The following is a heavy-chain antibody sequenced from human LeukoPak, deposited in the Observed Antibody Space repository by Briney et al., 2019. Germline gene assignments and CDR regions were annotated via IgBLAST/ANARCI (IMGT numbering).Heavy chain of an antibody. Sequence: SETLSLTCAVYGGSFSGYYWSWIRQPPGKGLEWIGEINHSGSTNYNPSLKSRVTISVDTSKNQFSLKLSSVTAADTAVYYCARGHGRRYCTNGVCLPFDYWGQGTLVTVPS. CDR2: INHSGST. CDR1: GGSFSGYY. D-gene: IGHD2-8*01. V-gene: IGHV4-34*01. J-gene: IGHJ4*02. CDR3: ARGHGRRYCTNGVCLPFDY.